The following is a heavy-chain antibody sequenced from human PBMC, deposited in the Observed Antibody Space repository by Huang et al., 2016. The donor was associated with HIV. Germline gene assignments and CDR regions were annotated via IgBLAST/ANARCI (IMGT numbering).Heavy chain of an antibody. J-gene: IGHJ4*02. CDR1: GFTFRSFW. V-gene: IGHV3-74*01. CDR2: INTDGGGT. D-gene: IGHD6-19*01. CDR3: AREGSGWPLGDH. Sequence: EVQLVESGGGLVQRGGSLRLSCAASGFTFRSFWMNWVRQAPGKGLVWVSRINTDGGGTTYADSVKGRFTISRDNAKNTLYLQMNSLGAEDTAVYYCAREGSGWPLGDHWGQGTLVTVSS.